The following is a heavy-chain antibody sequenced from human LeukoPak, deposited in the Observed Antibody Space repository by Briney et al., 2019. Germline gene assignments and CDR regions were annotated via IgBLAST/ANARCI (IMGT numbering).Heavy chain of an antibody. CDR1: GGTFSSYA. CDR3: ARRGPGLYSGYDLYFGY. CDR2: IIPIFGTA. V-gene: IGHV1-69*01. Sequence: SVKVSCKASGGTFSSYAISWVRQAPGQGLEWMGGIIPIFGTANYAQKFQGRVTITADESMSTAYMELSSLRSEDTAVYYCARRGPGLYSGYDLYFGYWGQGTLVTVSS. J-gene: IGHJ4*02. D-gene: IGHD5-12*01.